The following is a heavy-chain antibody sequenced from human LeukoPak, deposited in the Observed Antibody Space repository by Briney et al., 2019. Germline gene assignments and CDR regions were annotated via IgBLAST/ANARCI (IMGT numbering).Heavy chain of an antibody. CDR1: GASISSSNW. D-gene: IGHD3-10*01. Sequence: PSGTLSLTCAVSGASISSSNWWSWVRQPPGKGLEWIGELYHSGSTNHNPSLKSRVTLSVDKSKNQFSLKLSSVTAADTAVYYCARVSITMVRGVLDYWGQGTLVTVSS. V-gene: IGHV4-4*02. CDR3: ARVSITMVRGVLDY. J-gene: IGHJ4*02. CDR2: LYHSGST.